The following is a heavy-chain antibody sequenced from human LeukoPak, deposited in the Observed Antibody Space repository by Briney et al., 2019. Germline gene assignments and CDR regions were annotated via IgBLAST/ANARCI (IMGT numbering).Heavy chain of an antibody. J-gene: IGHJ4*02. CDR2: ISYDGSNK. V-gene: IGHV3-30-3*01. CDR1: GFIFRSCA. Sequence: PGGSLRLSCAASGFIFRSCALHWVRQAPGKGLEWVAVISYDGSNKYYADSVKGRFTISRDSSKNTLFLQMNSLRPEDTAVYYCARVLSSLDYWGQGTLVTVSS. D-gene: IGHD5/OR15-5a*01. CDR3: ARVLSSLDY.